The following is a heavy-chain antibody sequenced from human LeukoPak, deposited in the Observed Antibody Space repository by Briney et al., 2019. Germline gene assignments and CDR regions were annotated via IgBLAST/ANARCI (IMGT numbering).Heavy chain of an antibody. CDR3: ARRYYYYGMDV. CDR2: IYYSGST. CDR1: GGSISSYY. J-gene: IGHJ6*02. V-gene: IGHV4-59*08. Sequence: SETLSLTCTVSGGSISSYYWSWIRQPPGKGLEWIGYIYYSGSTNYNPSLKSRVTISVDTSKNQFSLKLSSVTAADTAVYYCARRYYYYGMDVWGQGTTVTVSS.